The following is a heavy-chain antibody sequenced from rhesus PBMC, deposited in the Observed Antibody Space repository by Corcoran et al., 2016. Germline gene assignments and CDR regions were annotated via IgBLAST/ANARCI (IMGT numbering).Heavy chain of an antibody. D-gene: IGHD6-13*01. J-gene: IGHJ4*01. Sequence: QVQLQESGPGLVKPSETLPLTCAVSGASISSNYWSWIRQPPGKGREWIGEIYGGSGSTSYNPSLKSLVTISKDTSKNQFSLKLSSVTAAATAVYYCASGRDYWGQGVLVTVSS. CDR2: IYGGSGST. V-gene: IGHV4-147*01. CDR3: ASGRDY. CDR1: GASISSNY.